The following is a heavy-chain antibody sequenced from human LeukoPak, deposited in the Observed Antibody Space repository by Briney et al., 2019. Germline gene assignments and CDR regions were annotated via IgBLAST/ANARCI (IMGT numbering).Heavy chain of an antibody. CDR2: IIPIFGTA. D-gene: IGHD5-12*01. J-gene: IGHJ4*02. CDR1: GGTFSSYA. Sequence: ASVKVSCKASGGTFSSYAISWVRQAPGQGLEWMGGIIPIFGTANYAQKFQGRVTMTTDTSTSTAYMELRSLRSDDTAVYYCARDRDEIYSGYDPAADYWGQGTLVTVSS. V-gene: IGHV1-69*05. CDR3: ARDRDEIYSGYDPAADY.